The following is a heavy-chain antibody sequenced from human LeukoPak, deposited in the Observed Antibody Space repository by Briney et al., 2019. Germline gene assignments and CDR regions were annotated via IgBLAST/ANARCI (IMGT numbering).Heavy chain of an antibody. CDR2: INHSGST. CDR3: AMQIYYYDSISASWYFDY. Sequence: SETLSLTCAVYGGSFSGYYWSWIRQPPGKGLEWIGEINHSGSTNYNPSLKSRVTISVDTSKNQFSLKLSSVTAADTTVYYCAMQIYYYDSISASWYFDYWGQGTLVTVSS. CDR1: GGSFSGYY. V-gene: IGHV4-34*01. J-gene: IGHJ4*02. D-gene: IGHD3-22*01.